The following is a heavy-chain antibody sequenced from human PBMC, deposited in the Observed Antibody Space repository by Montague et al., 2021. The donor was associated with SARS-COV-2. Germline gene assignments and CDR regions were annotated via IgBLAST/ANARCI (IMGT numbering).Heavy chain of an antibody. CDR1: GGSFSSYC. V-gene: IGHV4-34*01. J-gene: IGHJ3*02. Sequence: SETLSLTCAVSGGSFSSYCWSWIRQPPGKGLEWIGEVNQSGTTIYNPSLKSGVTISVDTSKNQFYLRLNSVTAADTAVYYCARGRRPVVMPDAGSAGCAFDIWGQGTMVTVSS. CDR3: ARGRRPVVMPDAGSAGCAFDI. CDR2: VNQSGTT. D-gene: IGHD4-23*01.